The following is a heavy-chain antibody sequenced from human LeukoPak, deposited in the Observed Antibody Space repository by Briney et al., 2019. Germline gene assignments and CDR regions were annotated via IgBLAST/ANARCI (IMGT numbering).Heavy chain of an antibody. CDR2: INSEETVA. D-gene: IGHD1-26*01. J-gene: IGHJ3*02. V-gene: IGHV3-74*01. Sequence: GGSLRLSCAASGFTFSTYWMHWVRRAPGKGLVWVSRINSEETVANYADSVRGRFTISRDNAKNTLYLQMNSLGAEDTAVYYCARESTVGPIQTDALDIWGQGTMVTVSS. CDR1: GFTFSTYW. CDR3: ARESTVGPIQTDALDI.